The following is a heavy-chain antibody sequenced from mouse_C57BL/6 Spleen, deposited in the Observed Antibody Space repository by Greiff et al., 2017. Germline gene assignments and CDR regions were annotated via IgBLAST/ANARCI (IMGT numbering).Heavy chain of an antibody. Sequence: EVKLVESGEGLVKPGGSLKLSCAASGFTFSSYAMSWVRQTPEKRLEWVAYISSGGDYIYYADPVKGRFTISRDNARNTLYLQMSSLHSEDTAMYYCTRKILYYAMDYWGQGTSVTVSS. CDR3: TRKILYYAMDY. CDR2: ISSGGDYI. J-gene: IGHJ4*01. V-gene: IGHV5-9-1*02. CDR1: GFTFSSYA.